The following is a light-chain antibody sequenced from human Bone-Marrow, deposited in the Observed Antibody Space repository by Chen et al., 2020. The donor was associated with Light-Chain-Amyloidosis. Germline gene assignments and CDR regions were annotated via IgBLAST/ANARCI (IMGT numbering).Light chain of an antibody. V-gene: IGLV6-57*01. J-gene: IGLJ3*02. Sequence: NFMLTQPHSVSESPGKTVIVSYTRSSGSIATNYVQWYQQRPGSSPTTVIYEDDQRPSGVPDRFSGSIDRSSNSASLTISGLKTEDEADYYCQSYQGSSQGVFGGGTKLTVL. CDR1: SGSIATNY. CDR3: QSYQGSSQGV. CDR2: EDD.